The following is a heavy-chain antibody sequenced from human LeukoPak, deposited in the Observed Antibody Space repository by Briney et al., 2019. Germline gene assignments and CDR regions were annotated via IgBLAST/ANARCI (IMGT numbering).Heavy chain of an antibody. CDR1: GYTFTGYY. V-gene: IGHV1-2*02. J-gene: IGHJ3*02. Sequence: GASVKVSCKASGYTFTGYYMHWVRQAPGQGLEWMGWINPNSGGTNYAQKFQGRVTMTRDTSISTAYMELSRLRSDDTAVYYCARTERFLEWLLSYPFDIWGQGTMDTVSS. D-gene: IGHD3-3*01. CDR3: ARTERFLEWLLSYPFDI. CDR2: INPNSGGT.